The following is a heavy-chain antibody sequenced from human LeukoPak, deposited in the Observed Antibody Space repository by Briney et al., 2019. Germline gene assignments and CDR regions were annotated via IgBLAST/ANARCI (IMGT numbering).Heavy chain of an antibody. V-gene: IGHV3-48*03. CDR1: GFTFSSYE. CDR2: ISSSGKTI. CDR3: ATTSIAAAVPGCFDY. D-gene: IGHD6-13*01. J-gene: IGHJ4*02. Sequence: GGSLRLSCEASGFTFSSYEMNWVRQAPGKGLEWVSYISSSGKTIYYAHSKKGRVTVSRDNSKNSLYLQMNRLRAEDTAVYYCATTSIAAAVPGCFDYWGQGTLVTVFS.